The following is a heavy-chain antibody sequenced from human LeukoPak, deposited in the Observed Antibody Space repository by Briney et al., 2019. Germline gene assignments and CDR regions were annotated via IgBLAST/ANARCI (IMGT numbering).Heavy chain of an antibody. D-gene: IGHD2-2*01. V-gene: IGHV3-7*01. CDR3: AGKGVPVY. CDR2: IKQDGSEK. Sequence: GGSLRLSCAASGFTFSSYAMSWVRQAPGKGLEWVANIKQDGSEKYYVDSVKGRFTISRDNAKNSLYLQMNSLRAEDTAVYYCAGKGVPVYWGQGTLVTVSS. J-gene: IGHJ4*02. CDR1: GFTFSSYA.